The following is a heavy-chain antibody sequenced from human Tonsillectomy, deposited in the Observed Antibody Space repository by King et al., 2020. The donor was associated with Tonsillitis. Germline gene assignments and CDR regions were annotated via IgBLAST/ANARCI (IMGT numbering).Heavy chain of an antibody. J-gene: IGHJ4*02. CDR1: GFTFSSHG. D-gene: IGHD3-9*01. CDR2: VSYDGRYK. V-gene: IGHV3-30*04. Sequence: VQLVESGGGVVQPGRSLRLSCAASGFTFSSHGLHWVRQTPGKGLECVAVVSYDGRYKYYPDSVKGRFTISRDNSKNTVYLQMNSLRAEDTAVYYCARDSNLLTGYCAYWGQGTLVTVSS. CDR3: ARDSNLLTGYCAY.